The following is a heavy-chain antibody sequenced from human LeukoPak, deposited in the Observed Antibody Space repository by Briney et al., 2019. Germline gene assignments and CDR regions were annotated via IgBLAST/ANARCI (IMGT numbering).Heavy chain of an antibody. V-gene: IGHV4-34*01. CDR3: AGITIFGVVNIDY. D-gene: IGHD3-3*01. CDR2: INHSEST. Sequence: PSETLSRTCAVYGGSFSGYYWSWIRQPPGKGLEWIGEINHSESTDYNPSFKSRVTISVDTSKNQFSLKLSSVTAADTAVYYCAGITIFGVVNIDYWGQGTLVTVSS. J-gene: IGHJ4*02. CDR1: GGSFSGYY.